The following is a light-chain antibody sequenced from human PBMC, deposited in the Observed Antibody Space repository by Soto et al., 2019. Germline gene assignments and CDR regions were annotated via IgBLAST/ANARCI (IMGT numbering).Light chain of an antibody. V-gene: IGKV3-20*01. CDR3: QQYGSSPSFT. Sequence: EIVLTQSPGTLSLSPEERATLSCRASQSVSSSYLAWYQQKPGQAPRLLIYGASGRATGIPDRFSGSGSGTDFTLTISRLEPEDFAVYYCQQYGSSPSFTSGPGTKVDI. J-gene: IGKJ3*01. CDR2: GAS. CDR1: QSVSSSY.